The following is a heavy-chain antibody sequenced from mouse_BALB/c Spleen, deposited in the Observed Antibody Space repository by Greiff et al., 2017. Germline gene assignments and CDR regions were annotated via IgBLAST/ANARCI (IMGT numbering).Heavy chain of an antibody. Sequence: EVQLVESGAGLVKPGGSLKLSCAASGFAFSGYDMSWVSQTPEQRLEWVAYISSGGGSTDYPDTVKGRFTISRDNTKNTLYLQMSSLKSEDTAMYYCARHGLSVYALDYWGQGTSVTVSA. CDR3: ARHGLSVYALDY. CDR1: GFAFSGYD. D-gene: IGHD3-1*01. J-gene: IGHJ4*01. CDR2: ISSGGGST. V-gene: IGHV5-12-1*01.